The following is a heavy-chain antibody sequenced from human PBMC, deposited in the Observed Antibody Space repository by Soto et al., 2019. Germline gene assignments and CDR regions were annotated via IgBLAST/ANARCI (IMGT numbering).Heavy chain of an antibody. V-gene: IGHV3-30*18. CDR1: GLTFRDSG. J-gene: IGHJ6*04. CDR2: ISCDGSER. Sequence: QVHLVESGGGVVQPGTSLRLSCVDSGLTFRDSGMHWVRQAPGKGLEWVAVISCDGSERHYRDSVKGRFSISRDNSRNTLYLLMNSLRGDDSAVYYCANGKEGVRYYYGMDVWGEGSTVTVSS. CDR3: ANGKEGVRYYYGMDV. D-gene: IGHD1-26*01.